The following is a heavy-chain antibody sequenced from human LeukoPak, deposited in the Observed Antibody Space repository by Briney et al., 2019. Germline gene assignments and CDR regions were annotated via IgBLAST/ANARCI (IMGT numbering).Heavy chain of an antibody. D-gene: IGHD6-6*01. Sequence: KPSETLSLTCSLSGGSITVYYWNWIRQSPGKGLEWIGSISYSGSTNYNPSLKSRVTISIDTSKNRFSLKVSSVIAADTAMYYCARGGSRSYTSSTLDYWGQGTLVTVSS. J-gene: IGHJ4*02. V-gene: IGHV4-59*12. CDR1: GGSITVYY. CDR2: ISYSGST. CDR3: ARGGSRSYTSSTLDY.